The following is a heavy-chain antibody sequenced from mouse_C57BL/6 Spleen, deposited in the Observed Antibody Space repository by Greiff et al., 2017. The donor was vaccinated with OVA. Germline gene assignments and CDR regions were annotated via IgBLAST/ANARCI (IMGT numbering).Heavy chain of an antibody. Sequence: VQLHQPGAELVKPGASVKLSCKASGYTFPDSYINWVKQRPGQGLEGIGKIGPGIGVTYYNEKLKGKATLTADKSSSTAYMQLSSLTSEDSAVYFCARGLEVYAMDYWGQGTSVTVSS. CDR3: ARGLEVYAMDY. J-gene: IGHJ4*01. V-gene: IGHV1-77*01. CDR1: GYTFPDSY. D-gene: IGHD3-1*01. CDR2: IGPGIGVT.